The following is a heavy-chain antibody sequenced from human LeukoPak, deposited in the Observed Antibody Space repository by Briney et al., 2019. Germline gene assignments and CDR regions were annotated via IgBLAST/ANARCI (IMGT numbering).Heavy chain of an antibody. V-gene: IGHV3-49*04. D-gene: IGHD3-22*01. CDR2: IRSKAYGGTT. J-gene: IGHJ4*02. CDR1: GFTFSSYS. Sequence: GGSLRLSCAASGFTFSSYSMNWVRQAPGKGLEWVGFIRSKAYGGTTEYAASVKGRFTISRDDSKSIAYLQMNSLKTEDTAVYYCTREYDSSGYYNGLSVPRYYFDYWGQGTLVTVSS. CDR3: TREYDSSGYYNGLSVPRYYFDY.